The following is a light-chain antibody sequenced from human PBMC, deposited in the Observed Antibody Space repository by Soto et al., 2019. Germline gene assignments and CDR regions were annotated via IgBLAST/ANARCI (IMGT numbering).Light chain of an antibody. CDR2: AAS. V-gene: IGKV1-39*01. CDR1: QSISSY. J-gene: IGKJ3*01. Sequence: DIQMTQSPNSLSASVGDRVTITCRASQSISSYLNWYQQKPGKAPKLLIYAASSLQSGVPSRFSGSGSGTDFTLTISCLQPEDFATYDCQQSYSTPFTFGPGTKVDIK. CDR3: QQSYSTPFT.